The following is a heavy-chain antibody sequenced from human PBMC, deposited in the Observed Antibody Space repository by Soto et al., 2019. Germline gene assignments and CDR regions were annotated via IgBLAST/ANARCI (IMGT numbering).Heavy chain of an antibody. CDR2: INAGNGTI. Sequence: GASVKVSCKASGYTFTSYAIDWVRQAPGQRLEWMGWINAGNGTIFYADSVKGRFTLSRDNSKNSMYLQMNSLRAEDTAVYYCAREVDRALVGSPHYFDYWGQGTLVTVSS. J-gene: IGHJ4*01. V-gene: IGHV1-3*01. CDR3: AREVDRALVGSPHYFDY. CDR1: GYTFTSYA. D-gene: IGHD5-18*01.